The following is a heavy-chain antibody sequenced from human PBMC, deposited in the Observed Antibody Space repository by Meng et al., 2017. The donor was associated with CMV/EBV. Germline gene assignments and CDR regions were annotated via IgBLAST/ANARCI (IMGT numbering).Heavy chain of an antibody. CDR3: AIAASPHWDYFDY. CDR1: GGTFSSYA. J-gene: IGHJ4*02. CDR2: IIPIFGTA. D-gene: IGHD6-6*01. Sequence: CKASGGTFSSYAISWVRQAPGQGLEWMGGIIPIFGTANYAQKFQGRVTITTDESTSTAYMELSSLRSEDTAVYYCAIAASPHWDYFDYWGQGTLVTVSS. V-gene: IGHV1-69*05.